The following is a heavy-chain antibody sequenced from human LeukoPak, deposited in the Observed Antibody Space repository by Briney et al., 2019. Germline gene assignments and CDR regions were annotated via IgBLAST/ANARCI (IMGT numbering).Heavy chain of an antibody. CDR2: INPNSGDT. CDR3: ARDGNEAVTGTGAVTY. D-gene: IGHD6-19*01. V-gene: IGHV1-2*02. Sequence: ASVKVSCKISGYIFTGYYMHWVRQAPGQGLDWMGWINPNSGDTNYAQNFQGRVTMTRDTSTSTAYMELSRLTSDDTAVYYCARDGNEAVTGTGAVTYWGQGTLVTVSS. J-gene: IGHJ4*02. CDR1: GYIFTGYY.